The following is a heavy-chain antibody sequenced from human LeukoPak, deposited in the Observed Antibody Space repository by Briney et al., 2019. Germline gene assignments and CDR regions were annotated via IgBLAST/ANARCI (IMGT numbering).Heavy chain of an antibody. CDR2: IWYDGSNR. V-gene: IGHV3-33*06. J-gene: IGHJ4*02. Sequence: GRSLRLSCAASGFTFSSYGMHWVRQAPGKGLEWVAVIWYDGSNRYYADSVKGRFTISRDNSKNTLYLQMNSLRAEDTAVYYCAKEGEGYYNSSGYYYLGYFDYWGQGTLLTVSS. CDR3: AKEGEGYYNSSGYYYLGYFDY. CDR1: GFTFSSYG. D-gene: IGHD3-22*01.